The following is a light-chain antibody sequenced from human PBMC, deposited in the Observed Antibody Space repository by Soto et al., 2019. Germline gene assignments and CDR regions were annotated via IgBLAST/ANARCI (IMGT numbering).Light chain of an antibody. CDR1: SSDVGGYNY. CDR2: EVS. J-gene: IGLJ2*01. CDR3: SSYTSSNTLVV. V-gene: IGLV2-14*01. Sequence: QSALTQPASVSGSPGQSITISCTGTSSDVGGYNYVSWYQQHPGEAPKVLIYEVSNRPSGVSDRFSGSKSGNTASLTISGLQTEDEADYYCSSYTSSNTLVVFGGGTKLTVL.